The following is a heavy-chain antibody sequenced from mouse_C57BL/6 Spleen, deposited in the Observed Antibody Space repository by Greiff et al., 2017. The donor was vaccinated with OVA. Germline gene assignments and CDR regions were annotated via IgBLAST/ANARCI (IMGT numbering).Heavy chain of an antibody. CDR3: ARASTGTGYFDY. D-gene: IGHD4-1*02. CDR1: GFTFSSYA. V-gene: IGHV5-4*01. J-gene: IGHJ2*01. CDR2: ISDGGSYT. Sequence: EVHLVESGGGLVKPGGSLKLSCAASGFTFSSYAMSWVRQTPEKRLEWVATISDGGSYTYYPDNVKGRFTISRDNAKNNLYLQMSHLKSEDTAMDYCARASTGTGYFDYGGQGTTLTVSS.